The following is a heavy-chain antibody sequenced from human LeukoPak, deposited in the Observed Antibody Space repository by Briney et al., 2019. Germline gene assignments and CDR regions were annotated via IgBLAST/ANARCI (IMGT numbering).Heavy chain of an antibody. CDR1: GYSFTNYW. V-gene: IGHV5-51*01. CDR2: IYSDGSDT. CDR3: ARRGKPSPGRSSQYYFDY. J-gene: IGHJ4*02. D-gene: IGHD6-6*01. Sequence: GESLKISCKGSGYSFTNYWIVWVRQMPGKGLGWVGVIYSDGSDTRYGPSFQGQVTMSADKSINTAYLQWSSLKASDTAMYYCARRGKPSPGRSSQYYFDYWGQGSLVTVCS.